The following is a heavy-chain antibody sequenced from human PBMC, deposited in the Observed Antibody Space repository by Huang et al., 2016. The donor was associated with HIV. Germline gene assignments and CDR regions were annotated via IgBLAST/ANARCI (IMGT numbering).Heavy chain of an antibody. CDR2: IKGETDEGTT. CDR3: TTGADYRAYYYYYMDV. CDR1: GFTVSSAG. D-gene: IGHD4-4*01. J-gene: IGHJ6*03. Sequence: EVQVAESGGGLVKPGGSLRLFCAASGFTVSSAGLNWFRQAQGKGREGVCRIKGETDEGTTDYAAPVKGRFTISRDDSKSMVFLQMSGLKTEDTAVYYCTTGADYRAYYYYYMDVWGKGTAVTVSS. V-gene: IGHV3-15*01.